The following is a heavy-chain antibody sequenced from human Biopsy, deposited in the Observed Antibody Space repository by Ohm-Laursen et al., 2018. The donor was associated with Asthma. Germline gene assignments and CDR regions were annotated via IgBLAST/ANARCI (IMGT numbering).Heavy chain of an antibody. CDR3: AKAFLGGVSVANYFDS. Sequence: SLRLSCSASGFTFSDYYMTWVRQAPGKGLECVSGISWNSATVAYADPVKGRFTISRDNAKNSLYLQMNSLRPDDTALYYCAKAFLGGVSVANYFDSWGQGTLVPVSS. V-gene: IGHV3-9*01. CDR2: ISWNSATV. D-gene: IGHD6-19*01. J-gene: IGHJ4*02. CDR1: GFTFSDYY.